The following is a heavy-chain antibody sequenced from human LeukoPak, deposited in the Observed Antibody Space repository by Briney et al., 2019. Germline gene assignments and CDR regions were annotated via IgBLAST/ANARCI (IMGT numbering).Heavy chain of an antibody. V-gene: IGHV1-46*01. D-gene: IGHD3-16*01. CDR2: INPSGGGT. CDR1: GYTFTSYG. J-gene: IGHJ4*02. Sequence: GASVKVSCKASGYTFTSYGISWVRQAPGQGLERMGIINPSGGGTSYAQKFQGRVTMTRDTSTSTVYMELSSLRSEDTAVYYCARDGTDSVGGIDYWGQGTLVTVSS. CDR3: ARDGTDSVGGIDY.